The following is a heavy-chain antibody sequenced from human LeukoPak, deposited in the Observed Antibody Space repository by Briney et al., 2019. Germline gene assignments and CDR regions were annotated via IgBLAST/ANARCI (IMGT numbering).Heavy chain of an antibody. CDR3: VKRTMAGVLERRTYYFDY. CDR1: GFTFSNTA. CDR2: ISGSGLNA. Sequence: PGGSLRLSCAASGFTFSNTAMSWVRQAPGKGLEWLSISGSGLNAYYADSVKGRFTISRDNSKSTLFLQMNSLRAEDTALYYCVKRTMAGVLERRTYYFDYWGQGSLVTVS. J-gene: IGHJ4*02. D-gene: IGHD2-2*01. V-gene: IGHV3-23*01.